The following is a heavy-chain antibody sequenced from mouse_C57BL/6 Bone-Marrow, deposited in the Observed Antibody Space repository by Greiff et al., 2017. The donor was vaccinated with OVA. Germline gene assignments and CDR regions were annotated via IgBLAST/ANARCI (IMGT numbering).Heavy chain of an antibody. Sequence: EVMLVESGGGLVKPGGSLKLSCAASGFTFSSYAMSWVRQTPEKRLEWVATISDGGSYTYYPDNVKGRFTISRDNAKNNLYLQMSHLKSEDTAMYYCARDKEGYDYDDYYAMDDWGQGTSVTVSS. CDR1: GFTFSSYA. D-gene: IGHD2-4*01. CDR3: ARDKEGYDYDDYYAMDD. J-gene: IGHJ4*01. CDR2: ISDGGSYT. V-gene: IGHV5-4*01.